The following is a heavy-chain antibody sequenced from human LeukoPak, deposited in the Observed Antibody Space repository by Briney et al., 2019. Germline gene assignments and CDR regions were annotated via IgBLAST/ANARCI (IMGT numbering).Heavy chain of an antibody. CDR3: ARVGSNCGGDCYPYAFDV. J-gene: IGHJ3*01. Sequence: GGSLRLSCAASGFIFSNYWMYWVRQAPGRGLVRVSHINSDSSSTTYADSVKGRFTVSRDNAKNMLYLEMNSLSAEDTAVYYCARVGSNCGGDCYPYAFDVWGQGTVVTVSS. CDR2: INSDSSST. V-gene: IGHV3-74*01. D-gene: IGHD2-21*02. CDR1: GFIFSNYW.